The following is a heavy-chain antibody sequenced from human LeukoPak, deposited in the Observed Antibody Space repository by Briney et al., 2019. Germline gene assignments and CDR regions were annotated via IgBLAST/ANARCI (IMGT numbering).Heavy chain of an antibody. D-gene: IGHD1-26*01. CDR3: ARDAVGATPVHYYYGMDV. J-gene: IGHJ6*02. V-gene: IGHV1-3*01. Sequence: GASVKVSCKASGYTFTSYAMHWVRQAPGQRLEWMGWINAGNGNTKYSQKFQGRVTITRDTSASTAYMELSSLRSEDTAVYYCARDAVGATPVHYYYGMDVWGHGTTVTVSS. CDR2: INAGNGNT. CDR1: GYTFTSYA.